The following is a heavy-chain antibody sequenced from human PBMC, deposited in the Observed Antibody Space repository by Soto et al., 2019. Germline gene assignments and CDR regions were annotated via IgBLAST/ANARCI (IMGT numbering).Heavy chain of an antibody. Sequence: EVQLVESGGGLVQPGRSLRLSCAASGFPFAENALSWVRQAPGKGLEWLGSIRKKGYGGTTEYAASVRGRFTISRDDSKSIAYLQMNTLKTEDPAIYYCTRGKLRGWEPQPSYFAYWGQGTLVTVSS. CDR3: TRGKLRGWEPQPSYFAY. D-gene: IGHD1-26*01. CDR1: GFPFAENA. V-gene: IGHV3-49*04. CDR2: IRKKGYGGTT. J-gene: IGHJ4*02.